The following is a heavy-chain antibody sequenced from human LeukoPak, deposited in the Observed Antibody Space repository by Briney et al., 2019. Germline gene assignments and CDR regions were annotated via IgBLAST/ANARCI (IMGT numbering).Heavy chain of an antibody. D-gene: IGHD6-19*01. CDR3: AARISDSSAL. J-gene: IGHJ4*02. V-gene: IGHV1-69*05. Sequence: SVKVSCKASGGTFSSYAISWVRQVPGQGLEWMGGIIPIFGTANYAQKFQGRVTITTDESTSTAYMELSSLRSEDTAVYYCAARISDSSALWGQGTLVTVSS. CDR1: GGTFSSYA. CDR2: IIPIFGTA.